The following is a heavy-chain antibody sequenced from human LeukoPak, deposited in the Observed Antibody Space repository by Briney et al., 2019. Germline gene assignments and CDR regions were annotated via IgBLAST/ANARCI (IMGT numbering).Heavy chain of an antibody. CDR2: IIPVLNIT. CDR3: ARDQGLTAPPPYGLDV. Sequence: SVKVSCKTSGGTFSTSAITWVRQAPEQGLEWMGRIIPVLNITTYAQRFQGRVTITADTSTSTVYMELSSLRSEETAVYYCARDQGLTAPPPYGLDVWGQGTTVIVSS. V-gene: IGHV1-69*04. J-gene: IGHJ6*02. CDR1: GGTFSTSA. D-gene: IGHD5-18*01.